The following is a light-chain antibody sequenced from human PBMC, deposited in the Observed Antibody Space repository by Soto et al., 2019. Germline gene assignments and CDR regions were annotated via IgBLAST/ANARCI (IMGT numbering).Light chain of an antibody. J-gene: IGKJ1*01. CDR2: SAY. CDR3: QQSYSNPPT. V-gene: IGKV1-39*01. Sequence: DIQMTQSPSSLSASVGDTVTITCRASQSIDRFMNWYQQKPGKGPKLLIYSAYTLENGVTPRFTGGGSGTDFTLTVSSLQPEDSGSYYCQQSYSNPPTFGQGTTVEV. CDR1: QSIDRF.